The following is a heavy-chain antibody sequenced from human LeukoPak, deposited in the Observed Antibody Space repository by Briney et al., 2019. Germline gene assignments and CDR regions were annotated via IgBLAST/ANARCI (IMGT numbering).Heavy chain of an antibody. Sequence: ASVKVSCKASGYTFTSYYMHWVRQAPGQGLEWMGIINPSGGSTSYAQKFQGRVTMTRDTSTSTVYMELSSLRSEDTAVYYCARGNYYDSSGYYIQHAFDIWGQGTMVIVSS. CDR2: INPSGGST. J-gene: IGHJ3*02. D-gene: IGHD3-22*01. CDR3: ARGNYYDSSGYYIQHAFDI. V-gene: IGHV1-46*01. CDR1: GYTFTSYY.